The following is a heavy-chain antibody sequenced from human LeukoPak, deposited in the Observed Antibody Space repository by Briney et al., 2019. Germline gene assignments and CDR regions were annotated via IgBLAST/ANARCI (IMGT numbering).Heavy chain of an antibody. D-gene: IGHD2/OR15-2a*01. V-gene: IGHV4-61*02. CDR1: GGSISSGSYY. CDR3: ARQISDYYYYYMDV. Sequence: SETLSLTXTVSGGSISSGSYYWSWIRQPAGKGLEWIGRIYTSGSTNYNPSLKSRVTISVDTSKNQFSLKLSSVTAADTAMYYCARQISDYYYYYMDVWGEGITVTVSS. CDR2: IYTSGST. J-gene: IGHJ6*03.